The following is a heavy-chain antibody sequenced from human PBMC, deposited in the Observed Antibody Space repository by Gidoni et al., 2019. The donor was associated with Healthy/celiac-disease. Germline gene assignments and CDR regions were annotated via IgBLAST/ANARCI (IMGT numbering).Heavy chain of an antibody. V-gene: IGHV3-23*01. Sequence: EVQLLESGGGLVQPGGSLRLSCAASGFTFSRYAMSWVRQAPGKGLEWVSAISGSGGSTYYADSVKGRFTISRDNSKNTLYLQMNSLRAEDTAVYYCAKDGHGYSYGFLAPYYYYGMDVWGQGTTVTVSS. CDR2: ISGSGGST. CDR1: GFTFSRYA. CDR3: AKDGHGYSYGFLAPYYYYGMDV. J-gene: IGHJ6*02. D-gene: IGHD5-18*01.